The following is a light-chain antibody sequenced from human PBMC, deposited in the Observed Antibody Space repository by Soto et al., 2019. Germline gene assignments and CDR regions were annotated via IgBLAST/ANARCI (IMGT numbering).Light chain of an antibody. CDR3: QQYSSSLLT. V-gene: IGKV3-20*01. CDR1: PSVSSSY. Sequence: DIELTQSPGTLSLSPGERVTLSCRASPSVSSSYFAWYQQKPGQATKLLIYGASSRATGIPYRFSGSGSGTDFTLTISRLEPEDFAVYYCQQYSSSLLTFGGGTKVEIK. CDR2: GAS. J-gene: IGKJ4*01.